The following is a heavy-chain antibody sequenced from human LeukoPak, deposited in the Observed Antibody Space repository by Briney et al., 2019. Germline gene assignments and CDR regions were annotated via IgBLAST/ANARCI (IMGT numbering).Heavy chain of an antibody. D-gene: IGHD2-2*01. V-gene: IGHV4-39*01. CDR2: IYYSGRT. J-gene: IGHJ6*03. CDR3: ASLVVPAAPNYYYYMDV. CDR1: GGSISSSSYY. Sequence: SETLSLTCTVSGGSISSSSYYWGWIRQPPGTGLEWVGSIYYSGRTYYNPSLESRVTISVDTSKNQFSLKLSSVTAADTAVYYCASLVVPAAPNYYYYMDVWGKGTTVTVSS.